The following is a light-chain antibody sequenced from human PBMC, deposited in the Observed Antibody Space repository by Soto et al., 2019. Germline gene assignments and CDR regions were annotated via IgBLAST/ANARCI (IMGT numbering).Light chain of an antibody. CDR3: QQYDSYSVRT. J-gene: IGKJ1*01. V-gene: IGKV1-5*03. Sequence: DIQMTRSPSTLSASVGDGVTITCRASQTITTSLAWYQQKPGKAPKLLIYKASSLESGVPSRFSGSGSGTEFPLTISSLQPDDFATYYCQQYDSYSVRTFGQGTKVEI. CDR2: KAS. CDR1: QTITTS.